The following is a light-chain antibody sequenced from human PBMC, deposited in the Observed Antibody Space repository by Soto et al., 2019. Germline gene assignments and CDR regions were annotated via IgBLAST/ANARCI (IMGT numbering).Light chain of an antibody. Sequence: QSVLTQPPSASGTPGQRVTISCSGSRSNIGSNTVNWYQQLPGTAPKLLIYSNNQRPSGVPDRFSGSKSGTSASLAISGLQSEDEADYYCGAWDDSLNGYVFGTGTQLTVL. V-gene: IGLV1-44*01. CDR1: RSNIGSNT. J-gene: IGLJ1*01. CDR3: GAWDDSLNGYV. CDR2: SNN.